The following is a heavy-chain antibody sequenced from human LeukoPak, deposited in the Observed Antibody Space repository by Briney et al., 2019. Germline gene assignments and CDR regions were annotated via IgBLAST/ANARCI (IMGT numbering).Heavy chain of an antibody. CDR3: ARLYSGSVRVFDP. V-gene: IGHV3-7*01. J-gene: IGHJ5*02. D-gene: IGHD6-19*01. CDR2: IKRDESEK. Sequence: GGSLRLSCAASAFTFSNYWMSWVRQAPGKGLEWVANIKRDESEKFYVDSVKGRFTISRDNAKNSMFLQMNSLRAEDTAVYYCARLYSGSVRVFDPWGQGTLVTVSS. CDR1: AFTFSNYW.